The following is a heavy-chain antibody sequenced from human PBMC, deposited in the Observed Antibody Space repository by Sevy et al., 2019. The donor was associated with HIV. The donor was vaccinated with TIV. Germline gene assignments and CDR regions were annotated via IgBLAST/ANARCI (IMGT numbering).Heavy chain of an antibody. V-gene: IGHV3-53*01. J-gene: IGHJ6*02. D-gene: IGHD3-16*01. Sequence: GESLKISCAVSGFTVSDNYMNWVRQAPGKGLEWVSIIYIAGRTYYADTVRGRFTISRDKAKKTLYLQMNSLRVEDTAVYYCVREDLVLGEDNYYGMDVWGQGTTVTVSS. CDR1: GFTVSDNY. CDR3: VREDLVLGEDNYYGMDV. CDR2: IYIAGRT.